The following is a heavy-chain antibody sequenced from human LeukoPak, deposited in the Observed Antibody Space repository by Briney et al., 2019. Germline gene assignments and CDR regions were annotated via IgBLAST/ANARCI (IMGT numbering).Heavy chain of an antibody. CDR1: GFTFSSYG. V-gene: IGHV3-30*18. Sequence: GRSLRLSCAASGFTFSSYGMHWVRQAPGKGLEWVAVISYDGSNKYYADSVKGRFTISRDNSKNTLYLQMNSLRAEDTAVYYCAKDLDSSRNWFDPWGQGTLVTVSS. D-gene: IGHD6-13*01. J-gene: IGHJ5*02. CDR2: ISYDGSNK. CDR3: AKDLDSSRNWFDP.